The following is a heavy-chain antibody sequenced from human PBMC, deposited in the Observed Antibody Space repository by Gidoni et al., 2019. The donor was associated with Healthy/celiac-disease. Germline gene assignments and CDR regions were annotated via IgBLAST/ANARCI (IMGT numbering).Heavy chain of an antibody. CDR1: GGSISSSSYY. V-gene: IGHV4-39*07. J-gene: IGHJ4*02. D-gene: IGHD3-9*01. CDR3: ARVNIDILTGYPFDY. CDR2: IYYSGST. Sequence: QLQLQESGPGLVKPSETLSFTCTVSGGSISSSSYYWGWIRQPPGKGLEWIGSIYYSGSTYYNPSLKSRVTISVDTSKNQFSLKLSSVTAADTAVYYCARVNIDILTGYPFDYWGQGTLVTVSS.